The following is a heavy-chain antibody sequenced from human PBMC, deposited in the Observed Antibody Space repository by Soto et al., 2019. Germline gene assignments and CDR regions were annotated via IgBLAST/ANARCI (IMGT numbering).Heavy chain of an antibody. V-gene: IGHV4-30-4*01. CDR3: DRDSRTTSGGMDV. J-gene: IGHJ6*02. Sequence: SLTLSCAVAGGSISSGDYHWTWIRQFPGKGLEWIGAIYYSASTYYNPSLLSRLTISVDTSKNKFSLKLTSVTAAETAVYYCDRDSRTTSGGMDVWGPGTTVTVSS. CDR1: GGSISSGDYH. CDR2: IYYSAST.